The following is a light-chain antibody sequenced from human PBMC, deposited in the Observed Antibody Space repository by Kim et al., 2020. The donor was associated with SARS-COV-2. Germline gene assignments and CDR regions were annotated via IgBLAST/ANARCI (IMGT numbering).Light chain of an antibody. Sequence: SSELTQDPAVSVALGQTVRITCQGDSLRSYYASWYQQKPGQAPVLVIYGKNNRPSGIPDRLSGSSSGNTASLTITGAQAEDEADYYCNSRDSSGNHLSVV. CDR1: SLRSYY. CDR3: NSRDSSGNHLSVV. V-gene: IGLV3-19*01. J-gene: IGLJ2*01. CDR2: GKN.